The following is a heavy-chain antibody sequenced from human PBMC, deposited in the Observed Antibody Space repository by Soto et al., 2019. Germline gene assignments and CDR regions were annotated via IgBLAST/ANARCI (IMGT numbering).Heavy chain of an antibody. V-gene: IGHV3-64D*06. Sequence: PGGSLRLSGSASGFTFSTYAMHWVRQAPGKGLEYVSAININGGDTYYADSVKGRFTISRDNSKNTLYLQMSSLRAEDTAVYYCVKDTSTQVYHYDGSGYYFDSWGQGALVTVSS. CDR2: ININGGDT. CDR3: VKDTSTQVYHYDGSGYYFDS. CDR1: GFTFSTYA. D-gene: IGHD3-22*01. J-gene: IGHJ4*02.